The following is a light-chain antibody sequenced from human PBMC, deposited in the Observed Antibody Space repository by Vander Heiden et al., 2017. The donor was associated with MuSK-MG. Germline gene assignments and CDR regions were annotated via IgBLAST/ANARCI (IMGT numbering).Light chain of an antibody. CDR1: SSDVGGYNY. CDR2: EVC. V-gene: IGLV2-14*01. Sequence: QSALTQPASVSGSPGQSITISCTGTSSDVGGYNYVSWYQQHPGKAPKLLIYEVCNRPSGGSNRFSCSKSGNTASLTISGLQAEDEVDYYCSSYTSSSTRLYVFGTGTKVTVL. CDR3: SSYTSSSTRLYV. J-gene: IGLJ1*01.